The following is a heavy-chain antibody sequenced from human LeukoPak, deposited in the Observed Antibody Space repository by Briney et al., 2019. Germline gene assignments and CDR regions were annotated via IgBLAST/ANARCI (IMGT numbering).Heavy chain of an antibody. Sequence: PGGSLRLSCAASGFTFSTYSMNWVRQAPGKGLEWVSYISSSGSTIYYADTVKSRFTISRDNAKNSLYLQMNSLRAEDTAVYYCARDMRTQDDAFDIWGQGTMVTVSS. CDR2: ISSSGSTI. CDR1: GFTFSTYS. J-gene: IGHJ3*02. D-gene: IGHD1-14*01. V-gene: IGHV3-48*01. CDR3: ARDMRTQDDAFDI.